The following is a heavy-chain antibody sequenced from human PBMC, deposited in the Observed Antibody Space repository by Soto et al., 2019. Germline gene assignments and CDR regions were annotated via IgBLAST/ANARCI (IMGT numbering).Heavy chain of an antibody. CDR2: INAGNGNT. D-gene: IGHD2-15*01. V-gene: IGHV1-3*01. CDR3: ARVDCSGGSCYSFLGY. J-gene: IGHJ4*02. Sequence: ASVKVSCKASGYTFTSYAMHWVRQALGQRLEWMGWINAGNGNTKYSQKFQGRVTITRDTSASTAYMELSSLRSEDTAVYYCARVDCSGGSCYSFLGYWGQGTLVTVSS. CDR1: GYTFTSYA.